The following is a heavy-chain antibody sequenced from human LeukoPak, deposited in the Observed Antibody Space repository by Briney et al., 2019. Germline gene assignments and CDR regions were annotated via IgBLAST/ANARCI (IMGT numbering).Heavy chain of an antibody. CDR2: MLYDGSGI. CDR3: ARDLASGNHPDGFDV. J-gene: IGHJ3*01. D-gene: IGHD1-14*01. Sequence: GGSLRLSCAASGFSFRLYGMHWVRQAPGKGLEWVALMLYDGSGIYYADSVKGRFTVSRDNSNYMFYLQMTSLRAEDSAVYYCARDLASGNHPDGFDVWAQGTLVTVSS. CDR1: GFSFRLYG. V-gene: IGHV3-33*05.